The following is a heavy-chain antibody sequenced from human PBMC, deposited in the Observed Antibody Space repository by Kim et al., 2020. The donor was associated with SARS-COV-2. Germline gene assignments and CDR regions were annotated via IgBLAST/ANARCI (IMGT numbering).Heavy chain of an antibody. J-gene: IGHJ6*02. V-gene: IGHV1-3*01. Sequence: QNVQGRVTITRDTSASTVYMELSSLKSEDTAVYYCARGGGCHGCYYSGMDVWGQGTTVTVSS. D-gene: IGHD6-19*01. CDR3: ARGGGCHGCYYSGMDV.